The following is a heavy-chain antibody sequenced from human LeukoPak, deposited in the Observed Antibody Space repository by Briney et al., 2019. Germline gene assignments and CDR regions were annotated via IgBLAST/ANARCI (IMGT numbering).Heavy chain of an antibody. J-gene: IGHJ6*02. CDR2: VNRDGSET. Sequence: RLSXXXXGXAXXSHWMXWVRQVPGRGPEWVANVNRDGSETYYLDSVKGRFTISKDNAKNSLYLQMNSLRAEDTALYHCARNNGMDVWGQGTTVIVSS. CDR3: ARNNGMDV. V-gene: IGHV3-7*03. CDR1: GXAXXSHW.